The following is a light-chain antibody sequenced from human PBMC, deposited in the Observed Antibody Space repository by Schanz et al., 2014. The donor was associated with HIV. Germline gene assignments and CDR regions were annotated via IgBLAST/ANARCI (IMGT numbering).Light chain of an antibody. CDR1: QSVRSN. CDR2: GAS. J-gene: IGKJ3*01. Sequence: EIVLTQSPGSLSLSPGGRATLSCRASQSVRSNLAWYQQKPGQAPRLLIYGASSRTTGIPDRFSGRGSGTDFTLTISRLEPEDFAVYYCQHYGSSFGPGTKVDIK. V-gene: IGKV3-20*01. CDR3: QHYGSS.